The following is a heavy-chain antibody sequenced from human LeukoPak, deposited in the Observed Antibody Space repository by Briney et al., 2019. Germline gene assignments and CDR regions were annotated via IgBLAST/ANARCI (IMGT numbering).Heavy chain of an antibody. J-gene: IGHJ5*02. V-gene: IGHV3-21*01. CDR2: ISSSSSYI. Sequence: TGGSLRLSCAASGFTFSSYSMNWVRQAQGKGLEWVSSISSSSSYIYYADSVKGRFTISRDNAKNSLYLQMNSLRAEDTAVYYCARDRDGYCSSTSCREKEFDPWGQGTLVTVSS. CDR3: ARDRDGYCSSTSCREKEFDP. CDR1: GFTFSSYS. D-gene: IGHD2-2*03.